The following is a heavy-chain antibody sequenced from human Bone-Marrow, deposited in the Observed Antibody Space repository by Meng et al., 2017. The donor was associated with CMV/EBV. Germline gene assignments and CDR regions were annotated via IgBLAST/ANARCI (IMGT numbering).Heavy chain of an antibody. V-gene: IGHV6-1*01. CDR2: TYYRSKWYN. Sequence: QVQLHHAGPGLVKPSQTLSLPCAIPGDSVSSNRAAWNWTRQSPSRGLEWLGRTYYRSKWYNDYAVSVKSRITINPDTSKNQFSLQLNSVTPEDTAVDYCARVEQLIFDYWGQGTLVTVSS. CDR1: GDSVSSNRAA. J-gene: IGHJ4*02. CDR3: ARVEQLIFDY. D-gene: IGHD6-6*01.